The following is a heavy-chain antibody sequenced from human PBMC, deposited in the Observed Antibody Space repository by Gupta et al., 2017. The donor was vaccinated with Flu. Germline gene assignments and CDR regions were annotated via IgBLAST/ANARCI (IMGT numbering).Heavy chain of an antibody. V-gene: IGHV3-30*18. D-gene: IGHD5-24*01. Sequence: QERVVESGGGVVQPGRSLRLSCAASGFSSSNYGMHWVRQAPGKGLEWAAVISHDGSNYYHTDSVKGRFTISRDNSKNTLYLQMNSLRTEDTAVYYCAKDWRWNNNNYGMNVWGQGTTVTVSS. CDR1: GFSSSNYG. J-gene: IGHJ6*02. CDR3: AKDWRWNNNNYGMNV. CDR2: ISHDGSNY.